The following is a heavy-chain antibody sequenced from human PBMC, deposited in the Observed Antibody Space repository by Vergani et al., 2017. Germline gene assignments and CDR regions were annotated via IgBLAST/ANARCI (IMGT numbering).Heavy chain of an antibody. V-gene: IGHV4-39*07. CDR2: IYYSGST. CDR3: ARLHLRYFDWLSSHPLHY. Sequence: QLQLQESGPGLVKPSETLSLTCTVSGGSISSSSSYWGWIRQPPGKGLEWIGSIYYSGSTYYNPSLKSRVTLSVDTAKNQFSLKLSSVTAADTAVYYCARLHLRYFDWLSSHPLHYWGQGTLVTVSS. D-gene: IGHD3-9*01. J-gene: IGHJ4*02. CDR1: GGSISSSSSY.